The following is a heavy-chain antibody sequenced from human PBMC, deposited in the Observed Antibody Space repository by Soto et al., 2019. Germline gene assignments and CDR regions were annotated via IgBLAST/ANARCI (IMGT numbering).Heavy chain of an antibody. CDR2: IYYSGST. Sequence: PSDTLSLTCTVSGGSISIYYWSWIRQPPGKGLEWIGYIYYSGSTNYNPSLKSRVTISVDTSKNQFSLKLSSVTAADTAVYYCARVLFGRGNWFDPWGQGTLVTVS. CDR3: ARVLFGRGNWFDP. CDR1: GGSISIYY. D-gene: IGHD3-3*01. J-gene: IGHJ5*02. V-gene: IGHV4-59*01.